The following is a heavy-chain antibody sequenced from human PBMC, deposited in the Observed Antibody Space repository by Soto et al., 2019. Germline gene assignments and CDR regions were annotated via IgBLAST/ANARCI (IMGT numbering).Heavy chain of an antibody. Sequence: LRLSCAASGFTFSIYAMTWVRQAPGKGLEWVSGISESGINTYYADSVKGRFTISRDNSKNTLYLQMNSLRAEDTAVYYCAKYGDIMTTEYFDYWGQGTLVTVSS. CDR2: ISESGINT. CDR3: AKYGDIMTTEYFDY. V-gene: IGHV3-23*01. D-gene: IGHD5-12*01. CDR1: GFTFSIYA. J-gene: IGHJ4*02.